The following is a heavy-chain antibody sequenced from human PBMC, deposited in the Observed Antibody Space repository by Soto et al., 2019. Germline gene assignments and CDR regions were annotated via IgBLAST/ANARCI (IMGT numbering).Heavy chain of an antibody. J-gene: IGHJ6*02. V-gene: IGHV1-69*10. CDR3: ARGPFRPSAMDV. CDR2: TIPALGKT. D-gene: IGHD3-10*01. CDR1: GDNFKKNF. Sequence: SVKVSCKTSGDNFKKNFFTWVRQAPGQGLEWMGGTIPALGKTHYIEKFQGRVTIIVDDATRTVYMEVRDLTSADTAIYYCARGPFRPSAMDVWGQGTTVTVSS.